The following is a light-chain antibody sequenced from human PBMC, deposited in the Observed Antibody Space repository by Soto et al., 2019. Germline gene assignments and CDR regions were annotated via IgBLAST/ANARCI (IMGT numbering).Light chain of an antibody. CDR3: QQYNNWPRR. Sequence: EIVMTQSPATLSVSPGERATLSCRASQSVSSSLAWFQQKPGQAPRLLIYGASTRATGIPARFSGSGSGTEFTLTISSLQSEDFAVYYCQQYNNWPRRFGQGTKVEIK. CDR1: QSVSSS. J-gene: IGKJ1*01. V-gene: IGKV3-15*01. CDR2: GAS.